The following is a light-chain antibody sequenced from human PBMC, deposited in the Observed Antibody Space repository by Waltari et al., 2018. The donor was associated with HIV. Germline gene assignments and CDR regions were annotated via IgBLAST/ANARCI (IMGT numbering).Light chain of an antibody. CDR2: DNN. CDR3: GTWDSGKNVWV. Sequence: QSVLTQPPSVSAAPGQTVTISCSGSSSNIGNNYVSWYQQVTGAAPKLVLYDNNERPSGIRDRFSGSKSGTSATLDITGLQPGDEADYYCGTWDSGKNVWVFGGETKLTVL. CDR1: SSNIGNNY. V-gene: IGLV1-51*01. J-gene: IGLJ3*02.